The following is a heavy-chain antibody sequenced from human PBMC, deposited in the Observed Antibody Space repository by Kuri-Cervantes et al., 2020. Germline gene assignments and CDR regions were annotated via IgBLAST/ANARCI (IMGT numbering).Heavy chain of an antibody. CDR1: GGSVSSSSYY. D-gene: IGHD3-22*01. CDR3: ARGGGGNYDSSGYYRRYNYNYYMDV. Sequence: SETLSLTCTVSGGSVSSSSYYWSWIRQPPGKGLEWIGYIYYSGSTNYNPSLKSRVTISVDTSKNQFSLKLSSVTAADTAVYYCARGGGGNYDSSGYYRRYNYNYYMDVWGKGTTVTVSS. CDR2: IYYSGST. J-gene: IGHJ6*03. V-gene: IGHV4-61*01.